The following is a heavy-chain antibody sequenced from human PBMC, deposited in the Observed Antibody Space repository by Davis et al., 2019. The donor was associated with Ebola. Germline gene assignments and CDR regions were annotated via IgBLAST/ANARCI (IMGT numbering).Heavy chain of an antibody. CDR1: GYTFTGYY. CDR2: INPNSGDT. CDR3: ARGSSFWGGYLMAYFEY. V-gene: IGHV1-2*02. Sequence: ASVKVSCKASGYTFTGYYIHWVRQAPGQGLEWMGWINPNSGDTKYAQKFQGRVTVTRDTSIRTAYMELPRLRSDDTAVYYCARGSSFWGGYLMAYFEYWGQGTVVTV. J-gene: IGHJ4*02. D-gene: IGHD3-3*01.